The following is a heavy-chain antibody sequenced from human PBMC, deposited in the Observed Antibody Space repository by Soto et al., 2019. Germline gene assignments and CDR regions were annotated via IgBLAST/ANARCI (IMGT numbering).Heavy chain of an antibody. CDR1: GYSFTSYD. V-gene: IGHV1-8*01. CDR3: ARGRGWRDY. CDR2: MDPKTGNT. D-gene: IGHD6-19*01. J-gene: IGHJ4*02. Sequence: QVQLVQSGAEVKKPGASVKVSCRASGYSFTSYDINWVRQATGQGLEWMGWMDPKTGNTDYGQKFQGRVTMTRNTSISTAYMELSSLTFEDTAVYYCARGRGWRDYWGQGTLVTVSS.